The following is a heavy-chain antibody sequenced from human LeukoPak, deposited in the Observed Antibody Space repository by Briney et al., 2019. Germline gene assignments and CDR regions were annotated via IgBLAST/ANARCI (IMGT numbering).Heavy chain of an antibody. CDR2: ISGSGGST. V-gene: IGHV3-23*01. J-gene: IGHJ4*02. Sequence: GGSLRLSCAASGFAFSSYAMSWVRQAPGKGLGWVSAISGSGGSTYYADSVKGRFTISRDNSKNTLYLQMNSLRAEDTAVYYCAEDGVVPAAMPFDYWGQGTLVTVSS. CDR1: GFAFSSYA. CDR3: AEDGVVPAAMPFDY. D-gene: IGHD2-2*01.